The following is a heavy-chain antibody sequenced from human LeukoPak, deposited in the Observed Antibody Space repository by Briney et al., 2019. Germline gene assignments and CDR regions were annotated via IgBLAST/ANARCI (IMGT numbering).Heavy chain of an antibody. CDR2: ICPGDSDT. CDR3: AGNEVYYGSGSYYYGMDV. D-gene: IGHD3-10*01. J-gene: IGHJ6*02. Sequence: GESLKISCKGSGYSFTSYWIGWVRQRPGKGLEWMGIICPGDSDTRYSPSFQGQVTISADKSISTAYLQWSSLKASDTAMYYCAGNEVYYGSGSYYYGMDVWGQGTTVTVSS. V-gene: IGHV5-51*01. CDR1: GYSFTSYW.